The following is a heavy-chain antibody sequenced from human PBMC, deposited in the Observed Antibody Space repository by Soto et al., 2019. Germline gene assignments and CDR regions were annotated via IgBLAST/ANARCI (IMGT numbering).Heavy chain of an antibody. CDR3: ATLTDS. Sequence: EVQLLESGGGLVQPGGSLRLSCAASGFTFSSSSLSWVRQAPGKGLEWVSTITGSGGSTYYADSMKGRFTISRDNSKNTLYLQMNSLRGEDTAVYYCATLTDSWGQGTLVTVSS. CDR1: GFTFSSSS. CDR2: ITGSGGST. J-gene: IGHJ4*02. V-gene: IGHV3-23*01.